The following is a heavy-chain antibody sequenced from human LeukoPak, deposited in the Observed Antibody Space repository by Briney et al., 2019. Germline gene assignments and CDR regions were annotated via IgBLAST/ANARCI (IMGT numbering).Heavy chain of an antibody. CDR3: AKVATWTYFDY. CDR2: IGDSGVAT. V-gene: IGHV3-23*01. J-gene: IGHJ4*02. CDR1: QFTFTTYT. D-gene: IGHD3/OR15-3a*01. Sequence: GGSLRLSCAASQFTFTTYTMSWVRQAPGRGLEWVSSIGDSGVATYYADSLKGRFTISRDNSQNTLYLQMNSLGADATAVYYCAKVATWTYFDYWGQGTLVTVSS.